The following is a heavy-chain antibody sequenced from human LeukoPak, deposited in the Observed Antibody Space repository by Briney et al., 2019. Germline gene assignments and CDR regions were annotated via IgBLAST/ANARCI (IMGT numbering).Heavy chain of an antibody. Sequence: SETLSLTCAVYGESFSDYFWNWIRQPPGKGLEWIGEINDSGSTNYNPSLKSRLTMSVDTSKNQFSLTLNSVTAADTAVYYCARGSRFWLGNFFRQPLFFDYRGPGNLATVSS. D-gene: IGHD6-19*01. CDR3: ARGSRFWLGNFFRQPLFFDY. CDR2: INDSGST. CDR1: GESFSDYF. J-gene: IGHJ4*02. V-gene: IGHV4-34*01.